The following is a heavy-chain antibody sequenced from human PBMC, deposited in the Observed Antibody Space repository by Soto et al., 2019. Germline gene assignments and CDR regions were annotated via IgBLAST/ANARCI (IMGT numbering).Heavy chain of an antibody. D-gene: IGHD2-15*01. V-gene: IGHV4-31*03. Sequence: QVQLQESGPGLVKPSQTLSLTCTDSGGSINTGGYYWGWIRHLPGEGLEWIGHIFYTGTAYYNPSLRSRVTVSIVTSANQFSLHMYSVTAADTAMYYCARRLDDTPETFFNWFDPWGQGILVTVSS. CDR1: GGSINTGGYY. CDR3: ARRLDDTPETFFNWFDP. J-gene: IGHJ5*02. CDR2: IFYTGTA.